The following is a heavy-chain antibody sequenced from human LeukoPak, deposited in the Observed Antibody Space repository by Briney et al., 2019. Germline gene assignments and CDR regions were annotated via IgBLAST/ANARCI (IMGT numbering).Heavy chain of an antibody. J-gene: IGHJ5*02. V-gene: IGHV3-23*01. CDR1: GFTFSSYA. CDR3: ARDIAAAGTEGWFDP. CDR2: ISGSGGGT. Sequence: PGGSLRLSCAASGFTFSSYAMSWVRQAPGKGLEWVSAISGSGGGTYYADSVKGRFTISRDNSKNTLYLQMNSLRAEDTAVYYCARDIAAAGTEGWFDPWGQGTLVTVSS. D-gene: IGHD6-13*01.